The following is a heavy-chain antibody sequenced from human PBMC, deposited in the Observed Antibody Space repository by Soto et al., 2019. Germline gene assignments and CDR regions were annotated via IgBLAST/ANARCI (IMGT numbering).Heavy chain of an antibody. V-gene: IGHV4-39*01. CDR1: GGSISSSSYY. D-gene: IGHD6-13*01. Sequence: QLQLQESGPGLVKPSETLSLTCTVSGGSISSSSYYWGWIRQPPGKGLEWIGSIYYSGSTYYNPSLKSRVTISVDTSKNQFSLKLSSVTAADTAVYYCATPSSSWDYYFDYWGQGTLVTVSS. CDR3: ATPSSSWDYYFDY. J-gene: IGHJ4*02. CDR2: IYYSGST.